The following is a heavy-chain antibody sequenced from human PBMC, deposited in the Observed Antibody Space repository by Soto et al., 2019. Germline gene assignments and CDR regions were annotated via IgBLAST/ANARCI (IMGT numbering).Heavy chain of an antibody. CDR3: ARGSPENYDYVWGSYPYSPFDY. D-gene: IGHD3-16*02. V-gene: IGHV3-33*01. CDR1: GFTFSSYG. Sequence: QPGGSLRLSCAASGFTFSSYGMHWVRQAPGKGLEWVAVIWYDGSNKYYADSVKGRFTISRDNSKNTLYLQMNSLRAEDTAVYYCARGSPENYDYVWGSYPYSPFDYWGQGTLVTVSS. J-gene: IGHJ4*02. CDR2: IWYDGSNK.